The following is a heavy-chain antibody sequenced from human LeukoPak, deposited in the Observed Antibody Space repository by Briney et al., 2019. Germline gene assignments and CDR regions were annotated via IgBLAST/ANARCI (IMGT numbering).Heavy chain of an antibody. V-gene: IGHV3-74*01. CDR1: GFTFSAYW. CDR3: ARESEAAGTYYLDH. CDR2: IHKDGHNT. Sequence: GGSLRLSCAASGFTFSAYWMHWVRQAPGTGLIWVSRIHKDGHNTWYADSVTGRFTISRDNAKNTVYLQLNSLRVEDTAVYYCARESEAAGTYYLDHWGQGNLVTVSS. D-gene: IGHD6-25*01. J-gene: IGHJ4*02.